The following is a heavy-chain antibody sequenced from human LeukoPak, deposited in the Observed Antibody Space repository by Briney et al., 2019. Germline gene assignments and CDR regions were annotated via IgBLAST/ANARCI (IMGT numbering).Heavy chain of an antibody. D-gene: IGHD1-26*01. J-gene: IGHJ4*02. CDR3: ARASSGSFKLFDY. Sequence: PSETLSLTCAVYGGSFSGYYWSWIRQPAGKGLEWIGRIYTSGSTNYNPSLKSRVTMSVDTSKNQFSLKLSSVTAADTAVYYCARASSGSFKLFDYWGQGTLVTVSS. V-gene: IGHV4-59*10. CDR2: IYTSGST. CDR1: GGSFSGYY.